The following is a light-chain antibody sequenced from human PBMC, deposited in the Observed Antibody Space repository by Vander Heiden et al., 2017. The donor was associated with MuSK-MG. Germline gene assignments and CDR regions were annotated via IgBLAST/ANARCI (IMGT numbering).Light chain of an antibody. CDR2: AAS. Sequence: RVTITCRASQSISSYLNWYQQKPEKAPKLLIYAASSLQSGVPSRFSGSGSGTDFTLTISSLQPEDFATYYCQQSDSTSVTFGQGSKVEIQ. CDR1: QSISSY. V-gene: IGKV1-39*01. J-gene: IGKJ1*01. CDR3: QQSDSTSVT.